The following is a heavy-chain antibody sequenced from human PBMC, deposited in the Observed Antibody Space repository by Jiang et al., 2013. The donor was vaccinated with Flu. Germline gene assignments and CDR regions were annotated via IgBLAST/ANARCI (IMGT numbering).Heavy chain of an antibody. CDR1: GFTFSSYG. CDR2: IWYDGSNK. V-gene: IGHV3-33*01. D-gene: IGHD4-17*01. CDR3: ARGVLPVNDAFDI. J-gene: IGHJ3*02. Sequence: VQLVESGGGVVQPGRSLRLSCAASGFTFSSYGMHWVRQAPGKGLEWVAVIWYDGSNKYYADSVKGRFTISRDNSKNTLYLQMNSLRAEDTAVYYCARGVLPVNDAFDIWGQGTMVTVSS.